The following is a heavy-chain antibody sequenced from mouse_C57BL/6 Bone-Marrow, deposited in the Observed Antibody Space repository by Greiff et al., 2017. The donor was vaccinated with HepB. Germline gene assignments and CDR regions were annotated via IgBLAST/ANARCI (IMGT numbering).Heavy chain of an antibody. Sequence: VQLQQSGPELVKPGASVKIPCKASGYTFTDYNMDWVKQSHGKSLEWIGDINPNNGGTIYNQKFKGKATLTVAKSSSTAYMELRSLTSEDTAVYYCARDSNYEYYAMDYWGQGTSVTVSS. D-gene: IGHD2-5*01. J-gene: IGHJ4*01. CDR1: GYTFTDYN. CDR3: ARDSNYEYYAMDY. CDR2: INPNNGGT. V-gene: IGHV1-18*01.